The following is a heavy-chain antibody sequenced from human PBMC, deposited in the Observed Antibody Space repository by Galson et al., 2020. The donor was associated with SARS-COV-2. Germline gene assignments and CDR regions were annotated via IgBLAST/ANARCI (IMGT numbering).Heavy chain of an antibody. V-gene: IGHV3-23*01. J-gene: IGHJ4*02. D-gene: IGHD6-13*01. CDR1: GFTFSSYA. Sequence: GESLKISCAASGFTFSSYAMSWVRQAPGKGLEWVSAISGSGGSTYYADSVKGRFTISRDNSKNTLYLQMNSLRAEDTAVYYCAKIYSSSWYDGGGSDYWGQGTLVTVSS. CDR2: ISGSGGST. CDR3: AKIYSSSWYDGGGSDY.